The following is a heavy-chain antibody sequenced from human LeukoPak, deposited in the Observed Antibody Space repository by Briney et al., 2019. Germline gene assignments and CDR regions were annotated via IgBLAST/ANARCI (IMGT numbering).Heavy chain of an antibody. CDR1: GGSISSYY. J-gene: IGHJ5*02. CDR2: IYYSGST. Sequence: SETLSLTCTVSGGSISSYYWSWIRQPPGKGLEWIGYIYYSGSTNYNPSLKSRVTISVDTSKNQFSLKLSSVTAADTAVYYCARRPFGSSWAVGWFDPWGRGTLVTVSS. D-gene: IGHD6-13*01. V-gene: IGHV4-59*08. CDR3: ARRPFGSSWAVGWFDP.